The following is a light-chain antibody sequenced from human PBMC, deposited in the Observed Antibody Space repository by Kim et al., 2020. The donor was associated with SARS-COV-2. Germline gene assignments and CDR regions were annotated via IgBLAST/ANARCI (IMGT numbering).Light chain of an antibody. J-gene: IGLJ1*01. Sequence: GRRVTIPCSGSSSNIGSNYVYWYQQLPGTAPKLLIYRNNQRPSGVPDRFSGSKSGTSASLAISGLRSEDEADYYCAAWDDSLSGYVFGTGTKVTVL. CDR3: AAWDDSLSGYV. V-gene: IGLV1-47*01. CDR1: SSNIGSNY. CDR2: RNN.